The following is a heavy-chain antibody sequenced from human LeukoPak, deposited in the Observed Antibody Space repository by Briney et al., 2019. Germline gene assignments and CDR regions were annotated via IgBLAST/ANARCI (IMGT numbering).Heavy chain of an antibody. CDR1: GYTFTSYY. J-gene: IGHJ5*02. CDR3: ARDKSVDDTAWWFDP. V-gene: IGHV1-46*01. D-gene: IGHD3-9*01. Sequence: ASVKVSCKASGYTFTSYYMHWVRQAPGQGLEWMGIINPSGGSTSYAQKFQGRVTMTRDMSTSTDYMELSSLRSEDTAVYYCARDKSVDDTAWWFDPWGQGTLVTVSS. CDR2: INPSGGST.